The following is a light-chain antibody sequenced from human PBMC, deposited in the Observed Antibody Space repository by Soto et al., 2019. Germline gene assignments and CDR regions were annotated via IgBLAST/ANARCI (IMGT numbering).Light chain of an antibody. Sequence: EIVLTQSPGTLSLSPGERATLSCRASQSVDSSYTAWYQQKPGQAPSLLIYGASNRATGIPDRFSGTGSGTDFTLTISRLEPEDFAVYYCQQYGTSPPLYTFGQGTKMEI. CDR3: QQYGTSPPLYT. CDR2: GAS. V-gene: IGKV3-20*01. J-gene: IGKJ2*01. CDR1: QSVDSSY.